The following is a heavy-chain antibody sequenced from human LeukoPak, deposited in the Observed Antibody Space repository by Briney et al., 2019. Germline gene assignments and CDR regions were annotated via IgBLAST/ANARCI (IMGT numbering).Heavy chain of an antibody. CDR2: INHSGST. D-gene: IGHD5-18*01. J-gene: IGHJ6*03. V-gene: IGHV4-34*01. CDR3: ARGPAWKPWSYYYYVAV. CDR1: GGSFSGYY. Sequence: SETLSLTCAVYGGSFSGYYWSWIRQPPGKGLEWIGEINHSGSTNYNPSLKSRVTISVDTSKNQFSLKLSSVTAADTPVYFSARGPAWKPWSYYYYVAVWGKGTTVTVSS.